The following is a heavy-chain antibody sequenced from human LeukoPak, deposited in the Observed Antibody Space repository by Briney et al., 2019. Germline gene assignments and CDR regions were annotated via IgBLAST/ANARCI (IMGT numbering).Heavy chain of an antibody. D-gene: IGHD3-22*01. Sequence: ASVKVSCKASGYTFTSYGISWVRQAPGHELEWMGWVSAYNGNTNYAQKLQGRVTMTTDTSTSTAYMELRSLRSDDTAVYYCARALPSYYDSSGYYYRSYYYYMDVWGKGTTVTVSS. CDR2: VSAYNGNT. CDR3: ARALPSYYDSSGYYYRSYYYYMDV. CDR1: GYTFTSYG. J-gene: IGHJ6*03. V-gene: IGHV1-18*01.